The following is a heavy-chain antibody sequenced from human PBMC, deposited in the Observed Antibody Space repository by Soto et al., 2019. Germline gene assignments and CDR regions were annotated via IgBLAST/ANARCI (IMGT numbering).Heavy chain of an antibody. CDR2: ISAYNGNT. V-gene: IGHV1-18*03. J-gene: IGHJ5*02. CDR3: ARALPNWFDP. CDR1: GCTLSSNT. Sequence: ASVKVSCKDSGCTLSSNTSSWVRQAPGQGLEWMGWISAYNGNTNYAQKLQGRVTMTTDTSTSTAYMELRSLRSDDMAVYYCARALPNWFDPWGQGTLVTVSS.